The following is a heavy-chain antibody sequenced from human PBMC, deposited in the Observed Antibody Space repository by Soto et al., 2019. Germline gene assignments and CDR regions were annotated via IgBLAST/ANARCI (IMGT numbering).Heavy chain of an antibody. CDR1: GGFITSDSCY. CDR2: IYFSGST. Sequence: SETLSLTCTVSGGFITSDSCYWAWIRQPPGKGLEWIGSIYFSGSTYYNSALKSRLGISIDMSKNQFSLNLSSVTAADTAVYYCARHLSESGYDLNYWGQGTPVTVSS. D-gene: IGHD5-12*01. V-gene: IGHV4-39*01. J-gene: IGHJ4*02. CDR3: ARHLSESGYDLNY.